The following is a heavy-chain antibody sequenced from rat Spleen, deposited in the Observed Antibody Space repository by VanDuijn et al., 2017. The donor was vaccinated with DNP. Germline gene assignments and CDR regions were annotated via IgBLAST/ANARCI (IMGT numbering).Heavy chain of an antibody. D-gene: IGHD5-1*01. J-gene: IGHJ2*01. CDR1: GYSITSNFR. V-gene: IGHV3-3*01. CDR2: INGAGNT. CDR3: ALQLGVFDY. Sequence: EVQLQESGPGLVKPSQSLSLTCSVTGYSITSNFRWSWIRKFPGNKLEWMGYINGAGNTNYNPSLKSRISITRDTSKNQFFLQLNSVSSEDSATFYCALQLGVFDYWGQGVMVTVSS.